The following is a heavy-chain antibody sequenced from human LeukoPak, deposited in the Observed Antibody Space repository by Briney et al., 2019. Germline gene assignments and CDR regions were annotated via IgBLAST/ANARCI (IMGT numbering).Heavy chain of an antibody. CDR3: ARFWGIVVVGGYYYYYGMDV. CDR2: INHSGST. V-gene: IGHV4-34*01. D-gene: IGHD3-22*01. J-gene: IGHJ6*02. Sequence: PSETLSLTCAVYGGSFSGYYWSWIRQPPGKGLEWIGEINHSGSTNYNPSLKSRVTISVDTSKNQFSLKLSSVTAADTAAYYCARFWGIVVVGGYYYYYGMDVWGQGTTVTVSS. CDR1: GGSFSGYY.